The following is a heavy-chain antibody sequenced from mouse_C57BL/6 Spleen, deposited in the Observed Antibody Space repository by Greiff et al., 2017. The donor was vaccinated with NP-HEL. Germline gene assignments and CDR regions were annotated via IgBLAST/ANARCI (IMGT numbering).Heavy chain of an antibody. J-gene: IGHJ2*01. CDR3: ARHLPYYFDY. V-gene: IGHV5-9*01. CDR2: ISGGGGNT. CDR1: GFTFSSYT. Sequence: EVMLVESGGGLVKPGGSLKLSCAASGFTFSSYTMSWVRQTPEKRLEWVATISGGGGNTYYPDSVKGRFTISRDNAKNTLYLQMSSLRSEDTALYYCARHLPYYFDYWGQGTTLTVSS.